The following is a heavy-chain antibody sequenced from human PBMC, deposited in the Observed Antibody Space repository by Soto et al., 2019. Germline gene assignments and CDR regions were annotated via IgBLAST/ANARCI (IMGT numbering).Heavy chain of an antibody. Sequence: ESGGGVVQPGRSLRLSCAASGFTFSSYGMHWVRQAPGKGLEWVAVIWYDGSNEYYADSVRGRFTISRDNSKNTLYLQMKSLRAEDTAVYYCARDQRYCSSISCPARFCDFWGQGTLVTVSS. D-gene: IGHD2-2*01. CDR2: IWYDGSNE. V-gene: IGHV3-33*01. CDR3: ARDQRYCSSISCPARFCDF. CDR1: GFTFSSYG. J-gene: IGHJ4*02.